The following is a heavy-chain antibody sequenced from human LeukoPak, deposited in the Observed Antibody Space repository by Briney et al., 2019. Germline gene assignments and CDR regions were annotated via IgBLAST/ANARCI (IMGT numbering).Heavy chain of an antibody. CDR2: ISSNGGST. Sequence: PGGPLTLSCAASGFTFSSYAMHCVRQAPGKGLEYVSAISSNGGSTYYANSVKGRFNISRDNSKNTLYLQMGSLRAEDMAVYYCASGVFRYCSSTSCYTSDYWGQGTLVTVSS. V-gene: IGHV3-64*01. CDR3: ASGVFRYCSSTSCYTSDY. D-gene: IGHD2-2*02. J-gene: IGHJ4*02. CDR1: GFTFSSYA.